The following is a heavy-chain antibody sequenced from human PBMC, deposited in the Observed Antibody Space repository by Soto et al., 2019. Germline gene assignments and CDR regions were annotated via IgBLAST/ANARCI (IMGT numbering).Heavy chain of an antibody. J-gene: IGHJ1*01. CDR2: IWSDGSKK. Sequence: QVQLVESGGGVVQPGRSLRLSCAASGVTFSSYAMHWVRQAPGKGLEWVAVIWSDGSKKYYGDSVKGRFTISRDNSKNTLYLQMNSLKVEDTAVYYCAREEEHWGQGTLVIVSS. CDR1: GVTFSSYA. V-gene: IGHV3-33*01. CDR3: AREEEH.